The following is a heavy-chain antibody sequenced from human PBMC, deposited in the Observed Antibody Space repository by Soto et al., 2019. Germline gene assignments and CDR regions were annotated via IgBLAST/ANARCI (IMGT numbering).Heavy chain of an antibody. V-gene: IGHV3-23*01. J-gene: IGHJ4*02. CDR2: ISGSGGGT. Sequence: PGGSLRLSCAASGFTFRNYAMSWVRQAPGKGLGWISAISGSGGGTDYADSVKGRFTISRDNSKNTLYLQMNGLRAEDTAVYYCAKEGYYNSGRQNYFDYWGQGTLVTVSS. CDR3: AKEGYYNSGRQNYFDY. D-gene: IGHD3-10*01. CDR1: GFTFRNYA.